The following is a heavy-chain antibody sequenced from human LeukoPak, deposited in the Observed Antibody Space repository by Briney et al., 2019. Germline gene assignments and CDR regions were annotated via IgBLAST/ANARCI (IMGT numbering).Heavy chain of an antibody. CDR2: IKQDGSDK. CDR3: GRDRQLAY. CDR1: GFTFSSYG. J-gene: IGHJ4*02. Sequence: PGGSLRLSCAASGFTFSSYGMHWVRQAPGKGLEWVANIKQDGSDKYYVDSVKGRFTISRDNAKNSLYLQMNSLRAEDTAVYYCGRDRQLAYWGQGTLVTVSS. V-gene: IGHV3-7*01. D-gene: IGHD6-6*01.